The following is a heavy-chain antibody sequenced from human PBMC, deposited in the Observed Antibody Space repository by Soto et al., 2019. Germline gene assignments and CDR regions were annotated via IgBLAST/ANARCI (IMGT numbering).Heavy chain of an antibody. Sequence: VASEKVSRKASGYTFPSHAINSVRQATGQGLEWMGWMNPNSGSTDYAQNFQGRVTLTRDTSISTAYLEVRSLTPEDTAVYYCARASSSRYQRQRYYFHSSGQGTLVTVSS. CDR3: ARASSSRYQRQRYYFHS. J-gene: IGHJ4*02. D-gene: IGHD2-2*01. V-gene: IGHV1-8*01. CDR2: MNPNSGST. CDR1: GYTFPSHA.